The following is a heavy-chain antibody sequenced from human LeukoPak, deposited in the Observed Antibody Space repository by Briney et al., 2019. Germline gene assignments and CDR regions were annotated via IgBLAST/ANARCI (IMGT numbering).Heavy chain of an antibody. D-gene: IGHD1-26*01. CDR1: GFTFSSYA. CDR2: ISYDGSNK. CDR3: ARGGVAPKYYYYGMDV. Sequence: GGSLRLSCAASGFTFSSYAMHWVRQAPGKGLEWGAVISYDGSNKYYADSVKGRFTISRDNSKNTLYLKMNSLRAEDTAVYYCARGGVAPKYYYYGMDVWGQGTTVTVSS. J-gene: IGHJ6*02. V-gene: IGHV3-30-3*01.